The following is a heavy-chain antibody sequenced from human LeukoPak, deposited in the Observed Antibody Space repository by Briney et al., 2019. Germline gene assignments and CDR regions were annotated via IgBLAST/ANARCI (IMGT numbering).Heavy chain of an antibody. Sequence: PGGSLRLSCAASGFTFSSYEMNWVRQAPGKGLEWVSYISSSGSTIYYADSVKGRFTISRDNAKNSLYLQMNSLRAEDTAVYYCANYGSGSYEYWGQGTLVAVSS. CDR2: ISSSGSTI. J-gene: IGHJ4*02. D-gene: IGHD3-10*01. CDR1: GFTFSSYE. V-gene: IGHV3-48*03. CDR3: ANYGSGSYEY.